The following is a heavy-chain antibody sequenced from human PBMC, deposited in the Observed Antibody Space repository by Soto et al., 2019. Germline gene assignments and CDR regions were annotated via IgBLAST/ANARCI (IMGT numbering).Heavy chain of an antibody. V-gene: IGHV4-59*01. D-gene: IGHD3-22*01. CDR1: GGSMNNYY. Sequence: SETLSVTCTVSGGSMNNYYWSWIRQAPGKGLQYIGYISYMGTTNYNPSLKSRVTISVDTSKNQFSLKLTSVTAADTALYYCTKSGGGDVNSGYYGADYYSGGRRTLFPVSS. CDR3: TKSGGGDVNSGYYGADYYS. CDR2: ISYMGTT. J-gene: IGHJ5*01.